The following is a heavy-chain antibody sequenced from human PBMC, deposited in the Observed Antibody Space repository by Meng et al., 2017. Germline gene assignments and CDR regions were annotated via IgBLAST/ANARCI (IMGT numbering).Heavy chain of an antibody. J-gene: IGHJ4*02. CDR1: GGSVRSGSSY. V-gene: IGHV4-61*01. CDR3: ARVKITGTTRSIDY. CDR2: IYYSGST. D-gene: IGHD1-7*01. Sequence: QVQLQWVCSGLVMPSESLSLTCTVSGGSVRSGSSYWSWIRQPPGKGLEWIGYIYYSGSTNYNPSLKSRVTISVDTSKNQFSLKLSSVTAADTAVYYCARVKITGTTRSIDYWGQGTLVTVSS.